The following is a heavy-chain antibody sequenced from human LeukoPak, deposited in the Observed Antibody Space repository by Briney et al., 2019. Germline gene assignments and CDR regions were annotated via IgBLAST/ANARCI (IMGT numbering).Heavy chain of an antibody. J-gene: IGHJ6*03. Sequence: SETLSLTCTVSGGSISSYYYSWIRQPAGKGLEWIGRINTSGSTNYNPSLKSRVTISAEKSKKQFSLRLTSVTAADTAVYYCAREGSGSYLGYYYYMEVWGTGTTVTVSS. CDR2: INTSGST. V-gene: IGHV4-4*07. CDR1: GGSISSYY. CDR3: AREGSGSYLGYYYYMEV. D-gene: IGHD3-10*01.